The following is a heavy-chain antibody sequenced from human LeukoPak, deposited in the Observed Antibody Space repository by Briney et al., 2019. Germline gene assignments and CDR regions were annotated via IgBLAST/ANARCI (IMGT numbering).Heavy chain of an antibody. V-gene: IGHV3-53*01. CDR3: ARVQYDTSGYHNAFDI. J-gene: IGHJ3*02. CDR1: GFTVSSNY. CDR2: IYSAGTT. Sequence: GGSLRLSCAASGFTVSSNYMSWVRQAPGKGLEWVSVIYSAGTTYYADSVKGRFTISRDNSENTLYLQMNSLRAEDTAVYYCARVQYDTSGYHNAFDIWGQGTMVTVSS. D-gene: IGHD3-22*01.